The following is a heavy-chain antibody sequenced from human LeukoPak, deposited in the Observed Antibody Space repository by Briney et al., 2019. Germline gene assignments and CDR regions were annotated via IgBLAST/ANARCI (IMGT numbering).Heavy chain of an antibody. CDR3: AKFRGYCTGGTCHADY. CDR1: GFTFSDHY. Sequence: GGSLRLSCAASGFTFSDHYMDWVRQAPGKGLEWVSGLSATGGNTFYADSVKGRFTISRDNSKNTLFLQMSSLRLEDTAVYYCAKFRGYCTGGTCHADYWGQGTLVTVSS. V-gene: IGHV3-23*01. J-gene: IGHJ4*02. D-gene: IGHD2-8*02. CDR2: LSATGGNT.